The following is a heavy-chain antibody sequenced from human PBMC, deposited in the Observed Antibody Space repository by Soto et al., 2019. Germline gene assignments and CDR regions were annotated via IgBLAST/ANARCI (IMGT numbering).Heavy chain of an antibody. V-gene: IGHV3-64D*08. Sequence: GGSLRLSRSASGFPFSSYAMHWVRQAPGKGLEYVSAISSNGGSTYYADSVKGRFTISRDNSKNTLYLQMSSLRAEDTAVYFCVKDFLVRGVIIPIVYFDYWGQGTLVTVSS. CDR2: ISSNGGST. CDR1: GFPFSSYA. J-gene: IGHJ4*02. CDR3: VKDFLVRGVIIPIVYFDY. D-gene: IGHD3-10*01.